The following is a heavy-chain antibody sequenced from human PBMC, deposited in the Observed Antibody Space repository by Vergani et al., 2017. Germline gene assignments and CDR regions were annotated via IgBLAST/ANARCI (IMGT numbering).Heavy chain of an antibody. V-gene: IGHV3-23*04. J-gene: IGHJ4*02. Sequence: VQLVESGGGVVQRGGSLRLSCATSGFSFSDYAMSWVRQAPGKGLEWVAAISGSGSTTSYADSVKGRFTVSRDNSKNTLFLQMNSLRAEDTAVYYCAKKGFCVTSSCYTTPMDTLQYWGQGALVTVSS. CDR1: GFSFSDYA. CDR2: ISGSGSTT. D-gene: IGHD2-2*01. CDR3: AKKGFCVTSSCYTTPMDTLQY.